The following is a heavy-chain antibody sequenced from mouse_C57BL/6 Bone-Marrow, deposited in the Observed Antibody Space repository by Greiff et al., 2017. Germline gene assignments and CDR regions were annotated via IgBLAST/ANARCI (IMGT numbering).Heavy chain of an antibody. CDR3: AILYYGSSYAYYAMDY. V-gene: IGHV1-26*01. Sequence: VQLQQSGPELVKPGASVKISCKASGYTFTDYYMNWVKQSHGKSLEWIGDINPNNGGTSYNQKFKGKATLTVDKSSGTAYMELRSLTSEDSAVYYCAILYYGSSYAYYAMDYWGQGTSVTVSS. CDR1: GYTFTDYY. CDR2: INPNNGGT. J-gene: IGHJ4*01. D-gene: IGHD1-1*01.